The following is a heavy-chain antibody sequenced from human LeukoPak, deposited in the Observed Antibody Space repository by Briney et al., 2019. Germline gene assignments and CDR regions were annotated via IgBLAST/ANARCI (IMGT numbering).Heavy chain of an antibody. Sequence: GGSLRLSCAASGFTFSNYWMHWVRQAPGKGQVWVTGIMGDGSSTSYADSVKGRFTISRDNAKNTLYLQTDSLRAEDTAVYYCARDPYGSGRYWGQGTRVTVSS. CDR2: IMGDGSST. J-gene: IGHJ4*02. D-gene: IGHD3-10*01. CDR3: ARDPYGSGRY. V-gene: IGHV3-74*01. CDR1: GFTFSNYW.